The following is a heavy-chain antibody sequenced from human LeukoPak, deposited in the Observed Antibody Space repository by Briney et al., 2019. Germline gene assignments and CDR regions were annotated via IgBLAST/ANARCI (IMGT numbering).Heavy chain of an antibody. CDR2: IIPILGTA. Sequence: SVKVSCKASGGTFSSYAISWVRQAPGQGLEWMGGIIPILGTANYAQKFQGRITMTRNTSINTAYMELSSLRSEDTAVYYCARPMIVVNDAFDVWGQGTMVTVSS. CDR3: ARPMIVVNDAFDV. J-gene: IGHJ3*01. CDR1: GGTFSSYA. D-gene: IGHD3-22*01. V-gene: IGHV1-69*10.